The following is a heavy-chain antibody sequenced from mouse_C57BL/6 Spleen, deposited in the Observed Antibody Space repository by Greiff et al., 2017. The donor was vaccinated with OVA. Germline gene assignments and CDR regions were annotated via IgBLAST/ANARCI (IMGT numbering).Heavy chain of an antibody. J-gene: IGHJ2*01. V-gene: IGHV1-47*01. CDR3: AKSQLDGYYAHFDY. CDR1: GYTFTTYP. Sequence: QVQLKQSGAELVKPGASVKMSCKASGYTFTTYPIEWMKQNHGKSLEWIGNFHPYNDDTTYNEKFKGKATLTVEKSSSTVYLELSRLTSDDSAVYYCAKSQLDGYYAHFDYWGQGTTLTVSS. D-gene: IGHD2-3*01. CDR2: FHPYNDDT.